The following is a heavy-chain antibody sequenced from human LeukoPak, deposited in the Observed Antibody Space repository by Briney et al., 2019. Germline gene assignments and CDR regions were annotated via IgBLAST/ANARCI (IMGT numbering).Heavy chain of an antibody. CDR3: VRAVGPVGGYDSP. CDR1: GGSFSSYY. D-gene: IGHD5-12*01. J-gene: IGHJ5*02. CDR2: IYYSGST. Sequence: TSETLSLTCTVSGGSFSSYYWSWIRQPPGQGLEWIGYIYYSGSTNYNPSLKSRVTISLDTSKNQFSLKLSSVTAADTAVSYCVRAVGPVGGYDSPWGQGTLLTVSS. V-gene: IGHV4-59*01.